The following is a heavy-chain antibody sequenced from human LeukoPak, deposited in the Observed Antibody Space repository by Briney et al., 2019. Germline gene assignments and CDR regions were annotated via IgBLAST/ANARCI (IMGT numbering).Heavy chain of an antibody. Sequence: PGGSLRLSCAASGFTFSDYAMTWVRQAPGKGLEWVSGVSASGGSTNYADSVKGRFTISRDLSKNTLALQMNSLRADDTAIYYCAKSRGFYYYYAFDVWGHGTTVTVSS. CDR2: VSASGGST. J-gene: IGHJ6*02. CDR3: AKSRGFYYYYAFDV. CDR1: GFTFSDYA. V-gene: IGHV3-23*01.